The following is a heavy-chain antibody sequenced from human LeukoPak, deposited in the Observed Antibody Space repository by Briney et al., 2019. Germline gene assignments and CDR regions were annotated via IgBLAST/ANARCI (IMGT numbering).Heavy chain of an antibody. CDR3: ARATQLWATDAFDI. D-gene: IGHD5-18*01. CDR2: INTNTGNP. V-gene: IGHV7-4-1*02. J-gene: IGHJ3*02. CDR1: GYTFTSYD. Sequence: ASVKVSCKASGYTFTSYDINWVRQAAGRGLEWMGWINTNTGNPTYAQGFTGRFVFSLDTSVSTAYLQISSLKAEDTAVYYCARATQLWATDAFDIWGQGTMVTVSS.